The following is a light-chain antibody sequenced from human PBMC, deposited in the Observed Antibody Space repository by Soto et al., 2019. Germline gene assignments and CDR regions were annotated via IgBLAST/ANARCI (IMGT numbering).Light chain of an antibody. J-gene: IGKJ2*01. CDR1: QSISSW. CDR2: DAS. CDR3: QQYNSYSPYT. V-gene: IGKV1-5*01. Sequence: DIQMTQSPSTLSASVGDRVTITCRASQSISSWLAWYQQKPGKAPKLLIYDASSLESGVPSRFSGSGSGTEFPLTISSLQPDDFATYYCQQYNSYSPYTFGQGTKLAIK.